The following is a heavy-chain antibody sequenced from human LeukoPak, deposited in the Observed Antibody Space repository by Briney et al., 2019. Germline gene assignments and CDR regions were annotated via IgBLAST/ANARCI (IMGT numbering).Heavy chain of an antibody. Sequence: GESLKISCKASGYSFTSDWIGWVRQMPGKGLEWMGIIYPGASDTRYSPSFQGQVTISADKSISTPYLQWSSLNASDNAMYYCARQDASGYYYYGVDVWGQGTTVTVSS. CDR1: GYSFTSDW. V-gene: IGHV5-51*01. CDR3: ARQDASGYYYYGVDV. J-gene: IGHJ6*02. CDR2: IYPGASDT. D-gene: IGHD3-10*01.